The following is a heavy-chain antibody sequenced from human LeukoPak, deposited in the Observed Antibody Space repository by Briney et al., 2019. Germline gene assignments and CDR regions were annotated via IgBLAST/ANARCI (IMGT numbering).Heavy chain of an antibody. Sequence: SETLSLTCTVSGGSINDDYWTWIRQPPGKGLEWIAHKSNSGNTNYNPSLKSRATISVNTAKSQFSLRLSSVTAADTAMYYCARIAATFLDLDYWGPGTLVTVSS. J-gene: IGHJ4*02. V-gene: IGHV4-59*01. CDR2: KSNSGNT. CDR3: ARIAATFLDLDY. CDR1: GGSINDDY. D-gene: IGHD2-15*01.